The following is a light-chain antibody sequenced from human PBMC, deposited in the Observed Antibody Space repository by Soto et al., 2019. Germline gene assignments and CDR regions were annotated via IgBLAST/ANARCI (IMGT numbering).Light chain of an antibody. CDR1: SSDVGGYNY. Sequence: ALAQPASVSGSPGQSITISCTGTSSDVGGYNYVSWYQQHPGKAPKVMIYDASNRPSGVSNRFSGSKSGNTASLTISGLQAEDEADYFCSSYTSSGTYVFGTGTKVTVL. CDR3: SSYTSSGTYV. J-gene: IGLJ1*01. V-gene: IGLV2-14*01. CDR2: DAS.